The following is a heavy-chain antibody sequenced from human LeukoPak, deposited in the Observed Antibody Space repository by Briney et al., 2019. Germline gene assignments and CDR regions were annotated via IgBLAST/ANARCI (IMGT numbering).Heavy chain of an antibody. CDR2: ISYDGSNK. Sequence: GGSLRLSCVASGFTFSSYAMHWVRQSPGKGLEWVAVISYDGSNKYYADSVKGRFTISRDNSKNTLYLQMNSLRAEDTAVYYCARDIGQQLVQAFDIWGQGTMVTVSS. V-gene: IGHV3-30*01. J-gene: IGHJ3*02. CDR1: GFTFSSYA. D-gene: IGHD6-13*01. CDR3: ARDIGQQLVQAFDI.